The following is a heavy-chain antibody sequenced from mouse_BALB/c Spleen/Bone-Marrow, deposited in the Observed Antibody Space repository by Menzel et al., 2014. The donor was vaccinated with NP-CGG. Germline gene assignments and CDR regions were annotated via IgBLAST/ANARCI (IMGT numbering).Heavy chain of an antibody. Sequence: EVHLVESGGGLVQPGGSLNLACVASGFDFGGYWMSWARLAPGKGLEWIGVINPGSSTIKYSPSLKDKFIISRDNAKNTLCQQMSKVRTEDTSLDNYTRLGRYGYHDNWGPGTTLTVSS. V-gene: IGHV4-2*02. J-gene: IGHJ2*01. CDR3: TRLGRYGYHDN. CDR2: INPGSSTI. D-gene: IGHD1-2*01. CDR1: GFDFGGYW.